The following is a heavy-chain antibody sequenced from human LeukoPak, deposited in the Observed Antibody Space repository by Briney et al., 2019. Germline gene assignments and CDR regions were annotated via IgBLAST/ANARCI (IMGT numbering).Heavy chain of an antibody. J-gene: IGHJ4*02. CDR1: GFTFSTYD. CDR3: ARVYSANGYGSGYYDY. D-gene: IGHD3-10*01. Sequence: GGSLRLSCVASGFTFSTYDMNWVRQAPGKALEWVSAITSTSNHINYADSVKGRFTISRDSANNSLYLQMNSLRAEDTAVYYCARVYSANGYGSGYYDYWGQGTLVTVSS. CDR2: ITSTSNHI. V-gene: IGHV3-21*01.